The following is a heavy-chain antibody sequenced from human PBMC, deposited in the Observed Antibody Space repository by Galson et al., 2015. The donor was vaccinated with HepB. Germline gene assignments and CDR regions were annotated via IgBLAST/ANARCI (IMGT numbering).Heavy chain of an antibody. CDR2: IDWDDDK. CDR1: GFSLSTSGMC. D-gene: IGHD6-19*01. CDR3: ARNTGAVAGTPYFDY. J-gene: IGHJ4*02. Sequence: PALVKPTQTLTLTCTFSGFSLSTSGMCVSWIRQPPGKALEWLARIDWDDDKYYSTSLKTRLTISKDTSKNQVVLTMTNMDPVDTATYYCARNTGAVAGTPYFDYWGQGTLVTVSS. V-gene: IGHV2-70*11.